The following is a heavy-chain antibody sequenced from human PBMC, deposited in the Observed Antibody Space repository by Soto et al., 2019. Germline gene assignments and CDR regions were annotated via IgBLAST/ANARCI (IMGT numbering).Heavy chain of an antibody. CDR1: CGSXSSYY. J-gene: IGHJ4*02. CDR2: IYTSGST. CDR3: ARDRVGATGNYFDY. D-gene: IGHD1-26*01. Sequence: PSETLSLTCTVSCGSXSSYYWSCIRQPAGKGLEWIGRIYTSGSTNYNPSLKSRVTMSVDTSKNQFSLKLSSVTPADTAVYYCARDRVGATGNYFDYWGQGTLVTVSS. V-gene: IGHV4-4*07.